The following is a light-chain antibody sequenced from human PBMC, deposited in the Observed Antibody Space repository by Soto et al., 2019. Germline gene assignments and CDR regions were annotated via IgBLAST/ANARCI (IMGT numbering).Light chain of an antibody. V-gene: IGKV1-5*03. CDR3: QQYNSYSWT. J-gene: IGKJ1*01. CDR2: KAS. CDR1: QSISSW. Sequence: DIQMTQSPSTLSASVGDRVTITCRASQSISSWLAWFQQKPGKAPKLLIYKASFLESGVPSRFSGSGSGTEFTLTISSLQPDDFATYYCQQYNSYSWTFGQGTKVEIK.